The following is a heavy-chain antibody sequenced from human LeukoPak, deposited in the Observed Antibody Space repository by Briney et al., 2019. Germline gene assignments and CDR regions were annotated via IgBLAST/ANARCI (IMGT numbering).Heavy chain of an antibody. D-gene: IGHD4-23*01. CDR1: GFTFSSYA. V-gene: IGHV3-23*01. Sequence: GGSLRLSCAASGFTFSSYAMSWVRQAPGKGLEWVSAISGSGGSTYYADSVRGRFTISRDNSKNTPYLQMNSLRAEDTAVYYCAKEIRWQNWFDPWGQGTLVTVSS. CDR3: AKEIRWQNWFDP. CDR2: ISGSGGST. J-gene: IGHJ5*02.